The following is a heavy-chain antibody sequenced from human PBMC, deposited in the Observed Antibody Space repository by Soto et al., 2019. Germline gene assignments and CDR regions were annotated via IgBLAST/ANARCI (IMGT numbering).Heavy chain of an antibody. CDR2: IYPGDSDT. V-gene: IGHV5-51*01. Sequence: GEALKISCKGSGYSFTSYWIGWVRQMPGKGLKWMGIIYPGDSDTRYSPSFQGQVTISADKSISTAYLQWSSLKASDTAMYYCARPRSIAVAGTFDYWGQGTLVTVSS. J-gene: IGHJ4*02. CDR1: GYSFTSYW. CDR3: ARPRSIAVAGTFDY. D-gene: IGHD6-19*01.